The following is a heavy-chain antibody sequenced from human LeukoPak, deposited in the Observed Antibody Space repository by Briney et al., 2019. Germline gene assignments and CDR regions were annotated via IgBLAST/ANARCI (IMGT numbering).Heavy chain of an antibody. J-gene: IGHJ6*02. CDR3: ATTVTNLYYYYGMDV. D-gene: IGHD4-17*01. V-gene: IGHV1-18*01. CDR2: ISAYNGNT. CDR1: GYTFTSYG. Sequence: GASVKVSCKASGYTFTSYGISWVRQAPGQGLEWMGWISAYNGNTNYAQKLQGRVTMTTDTSTSTAYMELRSLRSDDTAVYYCATTVTNLYYYYGMDVWGQGTTVTVSS.